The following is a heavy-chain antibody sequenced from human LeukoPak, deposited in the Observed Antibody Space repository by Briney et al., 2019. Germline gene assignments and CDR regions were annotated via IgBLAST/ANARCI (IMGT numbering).Heavy chain of an antibody. Sequence: GRSLRLSCAASGFTFSSYGMHWVRQAPGKGLEWVAIIWYDGSNRYYADAVTGRFTVSKDNSKNTLYLQMNSLGAEDTAMYYCARTTGTPEAGILDSWGRGTLATVSS. J-gene: IGHJ5*01. CDR3: ARTTGTPEAGILDS. D-gene: IGHD6-13*01. CDR1: GFTFSSYG. CDR2: IWYDGSNR. V-gene: IGHV3-33*01.